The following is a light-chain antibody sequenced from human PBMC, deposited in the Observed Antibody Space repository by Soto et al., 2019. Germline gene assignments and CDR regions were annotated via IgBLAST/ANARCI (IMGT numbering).Light chain of an antibody. CDR2: KAS. J-gene: IGKJ1*01. Sequence: DIQMTQSPSTLSGSVGDRVTITCRASQTISSWLAWYQQKPGKAPKLLIYKASTLKSGVPSRFSGSGSGTEFTLTIASLQPDDFATYYCQQYETFSGTFGPGTK. V-gene: IGKV1-5*03. CDR3: QQYETFSGT. CDR1: QTISSW.